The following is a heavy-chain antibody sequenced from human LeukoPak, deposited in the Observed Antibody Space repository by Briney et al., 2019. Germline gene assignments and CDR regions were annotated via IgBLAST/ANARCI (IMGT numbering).Heavy chain of an antibody. CDR2: IIQDGSDK. CDR3: ARDSPGIMIFGVVTPN. Sequence: GGSLRLSCAASGFTFSSFWMSWVRQAPGKGLEWVAKIIQDGSDKYYVDSVKGRFTISRDNAKNSLYLQMNSLRAEDTAVYYCARDSPGIMIFGVVTPNGGQGTLVTVSS. V-gene: IGHV3-7*05. J-gene: IGHJ4*02. CDR1: GFTFSSFW. D-gene: IGHD3-3*01.